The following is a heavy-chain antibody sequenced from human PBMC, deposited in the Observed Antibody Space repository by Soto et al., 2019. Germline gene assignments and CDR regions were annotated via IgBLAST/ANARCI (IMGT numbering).Heavy chain of an antibody. D-gene: IGHD3-9*01. Sequence: VASVKVSCKASGGTFSSYAISWVRQAPGQGLEWMGGIIPIFGTANYAQKFQGRVTITGDESTSTAYMELSRLRSDDTAVYYCARVPYDILTGHYIGGEFDPWG. CDR1: GGTFSSYA. V-gene: IGHV1-69*13. CDR3: ARVPYDILTGHYIGGEFDP. CDR2: IIPIFGTA. J-gene: IGHJ5*02.